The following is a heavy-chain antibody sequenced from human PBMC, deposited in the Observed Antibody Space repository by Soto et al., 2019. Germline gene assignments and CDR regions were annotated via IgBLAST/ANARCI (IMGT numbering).Heavy chain of an antibody. CDR2: IYWDDDK. V-gene: IGHV2-5*02. J-gene: IGHJ5*02. Sequence: QITLKESGPTLVKPTQTLTLTCTFSGFSLSTSGVGVGWIRQPPGKALEWLALIYWDDDKRYSPSLKSRLTITKDTSKNQVVLTMTNMDPVDTATYYCAIYQLLKGRANWFDPWGQGTLVTVSS. CDR3: AIYQLLKGRANWFDP. CDR1: GFSLSTSGVG. D-gene: IGHD2-2*01.